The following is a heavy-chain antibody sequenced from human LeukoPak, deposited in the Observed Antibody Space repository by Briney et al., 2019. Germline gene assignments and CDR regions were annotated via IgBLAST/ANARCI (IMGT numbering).Heavy chain of an antibody. CDR1: GFTFSTYA. V-gene: IGHV3-23*01. CDR2: ISGSGDST. J-gene: IGHJ4*02. D-gene: IGHD3-22*01. CDR3: ARDRGRYYDSRGFYWGYYFDS. Sequence: GGSLRLSSAASGFTFSTYAVNGVRQAPGKGLEWVSTISGSGDSTYYADSVKGRFTISRDNSKDTLYLQMSSVRVDDTAVYYCARDRGRYYDSRGFYWGYYFDSWGQGILVTVST.